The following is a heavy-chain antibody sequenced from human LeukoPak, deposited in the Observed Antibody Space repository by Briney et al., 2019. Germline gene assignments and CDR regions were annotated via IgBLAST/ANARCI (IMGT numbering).Heavy chain of an antibody. CDR3: ARRAYCSGGSCYVGAAFDI. J-gene: IGHJ3*02. CDR2: SYYSGST. V-gene: IGHV4-59*08. CDR1: GGSISSLY. Sequence: PSETLSLTCSVSGGSISSLYWSWIRQPPGKGLEWIGYSYYSGSTNYNPSLKSRVTISVDTSKNQFSLKLSSVTAADTAVFYCARRAYCSGGSCYVGAAFDIWGQGTMVTVSS. D-gene: IGHD2-15*01.